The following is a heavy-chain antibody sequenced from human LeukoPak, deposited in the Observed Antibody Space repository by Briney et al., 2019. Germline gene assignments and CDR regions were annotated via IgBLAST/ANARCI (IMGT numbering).Heavy chain of an antibody. D-gene: IGHD6-19*01. CDR3: ARAAAGTWQWLVPSSRGRESMDV. CDR2: ISSSSSTI. Sequence: PGGSLRLSCAASGFTFSSYSMNWVRQAPGKGLEWVSYISSSSSTIYYADSVKGRFTISRDNAKNSLYLQMNSLRAEDTAVYYCARAAAGTWQWLVPSSRGRESMDVWGKGTTVTVSS. CDR1: GFTFSSYS. V-gene: IGHV3-48*01. J-gene: IGHJ6*03.